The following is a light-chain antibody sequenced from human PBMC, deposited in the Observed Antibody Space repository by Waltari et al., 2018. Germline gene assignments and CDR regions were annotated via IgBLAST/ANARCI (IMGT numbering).Light chain of an antibody. Sequence: DIQMTQSPSSLSASVVYRVTITCRASPTIKKFLNWYQQKPGKAPNLLIYAATNLQSGVPSRFSGSGSGTDFTLTISSLLREDFATYYCQQSYNTPYSFGRGTKLEIK. V-gene: IGKV1-39*01. CDR2: AAT. J-gene: IGKJ2*03. CDR3: QQSYNTPYS. CDR1: PTIKKF.